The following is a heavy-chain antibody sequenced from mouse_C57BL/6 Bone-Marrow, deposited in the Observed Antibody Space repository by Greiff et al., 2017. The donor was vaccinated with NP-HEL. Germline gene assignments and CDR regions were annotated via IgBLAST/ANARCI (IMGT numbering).Heavy chain of an antibody. J-gene: IGHJ4*01. CDR1: GYSFTDYN. V-gene: IGHV1-39*01. D-gene: IGHD2-12*01. Sequence: EVQLVESGPELVKPGASVKISCKASGYSFTDYNMNWVKQSNGKSLEWIGVLNPNYGTTSYNQKFKGKATLTVDQSSSTAYMQLNILTSEDSAVYSCASYCYDESCYSAMDYWGQGTSVTVSS. CDR2: LNPNYGTT. CDR3: ASYCYDESCYSAMDY.